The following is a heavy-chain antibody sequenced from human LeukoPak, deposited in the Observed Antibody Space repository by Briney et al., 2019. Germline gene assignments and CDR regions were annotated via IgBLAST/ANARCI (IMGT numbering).Heavy chain of an antibody. J-gene: IGHJ4*02. CDR3: AKGKGYYFDY. Sequence: GGSLRLSCAASGFTFSIYAMSWVRQTPGKGLEWVSEISDSGGSTYYADSVKGRFTISRDNSKNTLYLQMNSLRAEDTAVYYCAKGKGYYFDYWGQGTLVTVSS. CDR2: ISDSGGST. CDR1: GFTFSIYA. V-gene: IGHV3-23*01.